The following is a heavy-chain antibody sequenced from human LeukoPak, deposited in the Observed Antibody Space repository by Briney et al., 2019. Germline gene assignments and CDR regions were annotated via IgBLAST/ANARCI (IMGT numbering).Heavy chain of an antibody. CDR3: ARVSMWAVGVDY. J-gene: IGHJ4*02. CDR2: INSDGSST. Sequence: GGCLRLSCAASGFTFSSYWMHWVRQAPGEGLVWVSRINSDGSSTSYADSVKGRFTISRDNAKNTLYLQMNSLRAEDTAVYYCARVSMWAVGVDYWGQGTLVPVSS. CDR1: GFTFSSYW. V-gene: IGHV3-74*01. D-gene: IGHD6-19*01.